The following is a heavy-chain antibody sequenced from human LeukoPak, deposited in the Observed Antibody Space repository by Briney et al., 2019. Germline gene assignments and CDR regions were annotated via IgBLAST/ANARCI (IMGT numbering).Heavy chain of an antibody. CDR3: ARRPYSSSWYFDY. Sequence: PSETLSLTCTVSGGSISSYYWSWIRQPPGKGLEWIGYIHYSGSTNYNPSLKSRVTISVDTSKTHFSLKLTSVTAADTAVYYCARRPYSSSWYFDYWGQGTLVTVSS. J-gene: IGHJ4*02. CDR1: GGSISSYY. D-gene: IGHD6-13*01. CDR2: IHYSGST. V-gene: IGHV4-59*01.